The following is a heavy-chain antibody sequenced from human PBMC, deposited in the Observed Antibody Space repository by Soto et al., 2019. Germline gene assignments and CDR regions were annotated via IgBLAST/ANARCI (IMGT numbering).Heavy chain of an antibody. CDR2: INHSGST. J-gene: IGHJ4*02. D-gene: IGHD6-13*01. V-gene: IGHV4-34*01. CDR3: ARVEQQLVKVVDY. Sequence: SETLSLTCAVYGGSFRGYYWSWIRQPPGKGLEWIGEINHSGSTNYNPSLKSRVTISVDTSKNQFSLKLSSVTAADTAVYYCARVEQQLVKVVDYWGQGTLVTVSS. CDR1: GGSFRGYY.